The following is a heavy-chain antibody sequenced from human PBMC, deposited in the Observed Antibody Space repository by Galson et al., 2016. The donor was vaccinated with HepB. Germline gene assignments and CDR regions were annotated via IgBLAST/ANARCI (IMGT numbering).Heavy chain of an antibody. D-gene: IGHD2/OR15-2a*01. J-gene: IGHJ6*04. CDR3: ARDIYGPTYFYYYGLDV. Sequence: SGFTFASYGMNWVRQAPGKGLEWVSYITSSGGAIYYTDSVKGRFTISRDNAKNSLYLQMNSLRAEDTAVYYCARDIYGPTYFYYYGLDVWGEGTTVTVSA. V-gene: IGHV3-48*01. CDR2: ITSSGGAI. CDR1: GFTFASYG.